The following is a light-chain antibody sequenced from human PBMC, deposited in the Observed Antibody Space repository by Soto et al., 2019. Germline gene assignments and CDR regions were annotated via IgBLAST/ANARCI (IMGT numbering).Light chain of an antibody. CDR1: QDISIY. CDR3: QQYDLLPLT. V-gene: IGKV1-33*01. Sequence: DIQMTQSPPSLSASVGDRVTISCQASQDISIYLSWYQQKPGKAPILLISDASNLETGVPSRFSGSGSGTDFTFTISNLQPEDFATYYCQQYDLLPLTFGGGTKVEI. J-gene: IGKJ4*01. CDR2: DAS.